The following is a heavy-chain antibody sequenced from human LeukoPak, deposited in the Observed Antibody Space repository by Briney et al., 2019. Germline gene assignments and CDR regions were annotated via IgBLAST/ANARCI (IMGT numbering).Heavy chain of an antibody. CDR3: ARCEGFYDYFSGNPTYDFYMDV. J-gene: IGHJ6*03. V-gene: IGHV3-7*01. D-gene: IGHD3-16*01. CDR2: ITEDGSET. CDR1: GFTFSTYW. Sequence: GGSLRLSCAASGFTFSTYWMCWVRQAPGKGLEWVANITEDGSETNYVESVKGRFFISRDNAKNSQRLQMNSLRVEDSAVYYCARCEGFYDYFSGNPTYDFYMDVWGKGTTVTVSS.